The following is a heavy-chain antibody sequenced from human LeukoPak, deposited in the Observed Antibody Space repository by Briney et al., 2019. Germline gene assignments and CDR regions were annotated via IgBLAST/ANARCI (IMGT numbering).Heavy chain of an antibody. CDR2: INPNSGGT. J-gene: IGHJ4*02. V-gene: IGHV1-2*02. D-gene: IGHD3-10*01. CDR1: GYTFTGYY. Sequence: ASEKVSCKASGYTFTGYYMHWVRQAPGQGLEWMGWINPNSGGTNYAQKFQGRVTMTRDTSISTAYMELSRLRSDDTAVYYCARASSRVRGVIDYFDYWGQGTLVTVSS. CDR3: ARASSRVRGVIDYFDY.